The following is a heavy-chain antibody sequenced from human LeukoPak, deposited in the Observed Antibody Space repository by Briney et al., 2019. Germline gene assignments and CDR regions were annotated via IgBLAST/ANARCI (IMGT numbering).Heavy chain of an antibody. CDR3: ASPLGDYGSGSWGAFDI. CDR1: GYTFTSYG. CDR2: ISPYNDNT. D-gene: IGHD3-10*01. J-gene: IGHJ3*02. V-gene: IGHV1-18*01. Sequence: ASVKVSRKASGYTFTSYGISWVRQAPGQGLEWMGWISPYNDNTNYAQNLQGRVTMTTDTSTSTAYMELRSLRSDDTAVYYCASPLGDYGSGSWGAFDIWGQGTTVTVSS.